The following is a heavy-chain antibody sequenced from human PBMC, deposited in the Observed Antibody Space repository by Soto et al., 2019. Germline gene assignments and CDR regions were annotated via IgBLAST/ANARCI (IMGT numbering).Heavy chain of an antibody. Sequence: EVQLVESGGGLVQPGGSLRLSCAASGFTFSRYWMSWVRQAPGKGLEWVANIKQDGSEKYYVDSVKGRFTISRANAQNSLYLQMNSLRAEDTAVYYCARVALTWFGDEGVYWGQGTLVTVSS. CDR2: IKQDGSEK. CDR3: ARVALTWFGDEGVY. V-gene: IGHV3-7*01. D-gene: IGHD3-10*01. J-gene: IGHJ4*02. CDR1: GFTFSRYW.